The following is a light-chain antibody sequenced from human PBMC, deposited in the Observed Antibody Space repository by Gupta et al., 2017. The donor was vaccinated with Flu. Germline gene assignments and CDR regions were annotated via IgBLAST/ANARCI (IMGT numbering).Light chain of an antibody. CDR2: GAS. CDR1: QSVSSN. V-gene: IGKV3-15*01. Sequence: EIVMTQSPATLSVSPGERATLSCRASQSVSSNLAWYQQKPGQAPRRLIYGASTRATGSPARCSGSGDGTEVNLTISSRQSEDFEVYYCQQDNNWPPRDIFGQGTKLEIK. CDR3: QQDNNWPPRDI. J-gene: IGKJ2*01.